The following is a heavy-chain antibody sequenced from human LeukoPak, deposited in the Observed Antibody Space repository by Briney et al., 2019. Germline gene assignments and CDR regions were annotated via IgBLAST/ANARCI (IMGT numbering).Heavy chain of an antibody. CDR3: ARSPFVGGVGATSWYFDL. CDR2: IYTSADI. J-gene: IGHJ2*01. CDR1: GASITSYY. Sequence: SETLSLTCTVSGASITSYYWTWIRQPPGKELEWIGNIYTSADINFNPSLKSRVTISLDASKRQLSLKLNSVSAADTAIYYCARSPFVGGVGATSWYFDLWGRGALVTVSS. V-gene: IGHV4-4*09. D-gene: IGHD1-26*01.